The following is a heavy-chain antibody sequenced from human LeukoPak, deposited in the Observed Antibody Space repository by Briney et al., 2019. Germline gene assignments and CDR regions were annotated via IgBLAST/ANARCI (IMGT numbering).Heavy chain of an antibody. J-gene: IGHJ4*02. V-gene: IGHV3-23*01. CDR1: GFTFSSYA. D-gene: IGHD2-15*01. CDR3: AKGSRVRCSGGSCYYYDY. Sequence: GGSLRLSCAASGFTFSSYAMSWVRQAPGKGLEWVSAISGSGGTTYYADSVKGRFTISRDNSKNTLYLQMNSLRAEDTAVYYCAKGSRVRCSGGSCYYYDYWGQGTLVTVSS. CDR2: ISGSGGTT.